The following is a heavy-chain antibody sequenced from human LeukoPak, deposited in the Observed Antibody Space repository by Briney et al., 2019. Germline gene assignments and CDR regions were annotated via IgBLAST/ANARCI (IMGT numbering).Heavy chain of an antibody. D-gene: IGHD2-2*01. CDR3: ARAYIVVFPAAQYYFDF. V-gene: IGHV4-31*03. CDR2: IYYSGST. J-gene: IGHJ4*02. Sequence: SETLSLTCTVSGGSISSAGYYWSWIRQHPGKGLEWIGFIYYSGSTYYNPSLKSRVTISVDTSKNQFSLRLSSVTAADTAVFYCARAYIVVFPAAQYYFDFWGQGTLVTVSS. CDR1: GGSISSAGYY.